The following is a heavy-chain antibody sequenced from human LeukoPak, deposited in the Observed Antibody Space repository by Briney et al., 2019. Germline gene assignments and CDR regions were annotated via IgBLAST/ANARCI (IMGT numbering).Heavy chain of an antibody. Sequence: PSETLPLTCTVSGGSISSGGYYWSWIRQPPGEGLEWIGYIYHSGSTYYNPSLKSRVTISVDRSKNQFSLKLSSVTAADTAVYYCARDRYSGCDGFGAFDIWGQGTMVTVSS. V-gene: IGHV4-30-2*01. CDR3: ARDRYSGCDGFGAFDI. CDR2: IYHSGST. CDR1: GGSISSGGYY. J-gene: IGHJ3*02. D-gene: IGHD5-12*01.